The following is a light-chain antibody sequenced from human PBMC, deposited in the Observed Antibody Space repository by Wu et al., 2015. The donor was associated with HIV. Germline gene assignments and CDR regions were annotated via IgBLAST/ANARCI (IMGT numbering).Light chain of an antibody. J-gene: IGKJ3*01. Sequence: EIVLTQSPGILSLSPGERATLSCRASQIVNTNYLAWYQHKPGQAPRLLIHGASNRATGVPARFSGRGFGTNFTLTINKLEPEDFTLYYCQQYTNSPLTFGPGTEWMSN. CDR1: QIVNTNY. CDR2: GAS. V-gene: IGKV3-20*01. CDR3: QQYTNSPLT.